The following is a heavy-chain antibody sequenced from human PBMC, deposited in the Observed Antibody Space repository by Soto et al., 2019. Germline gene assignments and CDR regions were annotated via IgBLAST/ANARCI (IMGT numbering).Heavy chain of an antibody. CDR1: GGSIGSYY. CDR2: IYYSGST. Sequence: PSETLSLTCTVSGGSIGSYYWSWIRQPPGKGLEWIGYIYYSGSTYYNPSLKSRVTISVDTSKNQFSLKLSSATAADTAVYYCARVRSIAVVFDYWGQGTLVTVSS. J-gene: IGHJ4*02. CDR3: ARVRSIAVVFDY. V-gene: IGHV4-59*12. D-gene: IGHD6-19*01.